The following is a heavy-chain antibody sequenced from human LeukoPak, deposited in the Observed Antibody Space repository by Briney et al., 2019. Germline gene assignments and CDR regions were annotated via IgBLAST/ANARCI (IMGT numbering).Heavy chain of an antibody. Sequence: GGSLRLSCAASGFTFDDYAMHWVRQAPGKGLEWVSGINWNSGAIGYADSVKGRFTISRDDAKNSLYLQMNSLKTEDTALYFCAKDRGTIVRGVTYGMDVWGQGTTVTVSS. CDR1: GFTFDDYA. CDR3: AKDRGTIVRGVTYGMDV. J-gene: IGHJ6*02. D-gene: IGHD3-10*01. V-gene: IGHV3-9*01. CDR2: INWNSGAI.